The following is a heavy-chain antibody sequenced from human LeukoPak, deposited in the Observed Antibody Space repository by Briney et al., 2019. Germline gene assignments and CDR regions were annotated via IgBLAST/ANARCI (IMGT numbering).Heavy chain of an antibody. D-gene: IGHD5-24*01. J-gene: IGHJ4*02. CDR1: GDSISGSNYY. V-gene: IGHV4-61*05. CDR2: IYYSGST. Sequence: SETLSLTCTVSGDSISGSNYYWGWIRQPPGKGLEWIGNIYYSGSTNYNPSLKSRVTISLDTSKNQFSLNLTSVTAADTAVYYCARGNGWLPIYWGQGTLVTVSS. CDR3: ARGNGWLPIY.